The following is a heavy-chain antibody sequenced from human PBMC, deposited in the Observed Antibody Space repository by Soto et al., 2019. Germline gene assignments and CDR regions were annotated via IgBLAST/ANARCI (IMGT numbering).Heavy chain of an antibody. V-gene: IGHV3-20*01. CDR3: ARGKSPAYSKLPYAHKYYYYMDV. J-gene: IGHJ6*03. CDR2: INWNGGST. D-gene: IGHD4-4*01. Sequence: GGSLRLSCAASGFTFDDYGMSWVRQAPGKGLEWVSGINWNGGSTGYADSVKGRFTISRDNAKNSLYLQMNSLRAEDTALYHCARGKSPAYSKLPYAHKYYYYMDVWGKGTTVTVSS. CDR1: GFTFDDYG.